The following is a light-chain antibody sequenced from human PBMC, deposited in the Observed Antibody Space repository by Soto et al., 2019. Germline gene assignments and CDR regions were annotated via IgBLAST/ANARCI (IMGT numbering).Light chain of an antibody. CDR1: QSISTE. CDR3: QQCHNWPLT. V-gene: IGKV3-15*01. Sequence: EIVMTQSPATLSVSPGERATLSCRASQSISTELDWYQQKPGQPPRLLIYSASTRATGVPARFTGSGSGSEFTLTISGLQSEDFAVYYCQQCHNWPLTFGQGTRLEI. J-gene: IGKJ2*01. CDR2: SAS.